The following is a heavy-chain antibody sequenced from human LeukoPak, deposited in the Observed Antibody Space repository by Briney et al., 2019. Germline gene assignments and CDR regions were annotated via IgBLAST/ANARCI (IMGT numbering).Heavy chain of an antibody. CDR1: GVSITSDTYL. J-gene: IGHJ5*01. CDR3: AREQQGSGPNYQNRFDS. D-gene: IGHD6-13*01. Sequence: SETLSLTCSVSGVSITSDTYLWTWMREHPGKSLEWIGYISYSGHSYYSLSLQSRLTIFRDTSRNHCSWTVRSVTATDTAVYYCAREQQGSGPNYQNRFDSWGRGTLVPVSS. CDR2: ISYSGHS. V-gene: IGHV4-31*03.